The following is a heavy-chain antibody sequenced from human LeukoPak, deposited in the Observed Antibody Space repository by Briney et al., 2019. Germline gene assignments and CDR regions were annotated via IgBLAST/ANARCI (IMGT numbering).Heavy chain of an antibody. CDR3: ARGGTRIAAAGTPGVTRSY. CDR2: IYYSGST. Sequence: SETLSLTCTVSGGSISSYYWSWIRQPPGKGLEWIGYIYYSGSTNYNPSLKSRVTISVDTSKNQFSLKLSSVTAADTAVYYCARGGTRIAAAGTPGVTRSYWGQGTLVTVSS. CDR1: GGSISSYY. D-gene: IGHD6-13*01. V-gene: IGHV4-59*01. J-gene: IGHJ4*02.